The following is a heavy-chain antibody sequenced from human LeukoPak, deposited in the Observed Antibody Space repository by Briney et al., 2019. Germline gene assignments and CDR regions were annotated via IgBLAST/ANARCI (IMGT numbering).Heavy chain of an antibody. CDR1: GGSFNDYY. J-gene: IGHJ6*03. CDR3: ARESYYYYYMDV. V-gene: IGHV4-34*01. Sequence: SETLSLTSAVYGGSFNDYYWNWIRQPPGKGLEWIGEINLRGSTTYNPSLKSRVTISLDESKNQFSLKLSSVTAADTAVYYCARESYYYYYMDVWGKGTTVTISS. CDR2: INLRGST.